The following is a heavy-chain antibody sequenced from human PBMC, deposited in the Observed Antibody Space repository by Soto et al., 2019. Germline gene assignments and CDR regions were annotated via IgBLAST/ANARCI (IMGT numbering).Heavy chain of an antibody. CDR3: ARQVVGATNTAVGYYSGMDV. D-gene: IGHD1-26*01. J-gene: IGHJ6*02. Sequence: GESLKISCKGSGYSFTSYWISWVRQMPGKGLEWMGRIDPSDSYTNYSPSFQGHVTISADKSISTAYLQWSSLKASDTAMYYCARQVVGATNTAVGYYSGMDVWGQGTTVTVSS. CDR1: GYSFTSYW. V-gene: IGHV5-10-1*01. CDR2: IDPSDSYT.